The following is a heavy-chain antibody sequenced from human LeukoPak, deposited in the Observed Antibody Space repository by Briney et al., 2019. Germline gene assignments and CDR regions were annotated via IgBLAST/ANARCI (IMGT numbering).Heavy chain of an antibody. CDR2: ISGSGGST. V-gene: IGHV3-23*01. Sequence: PGGSLRLSCAASGFTFSSYAMSWVRQAPGKGLEWVSAISGSGGSTYYADSVKGRFTISRDNSKNTLYLQMNSLRAEDTAVYYCARAKLRSNLHYFEYWGLGTLLTVSS. CDR3: ARAKLRSNLHYFEY. CDR1: GFTFSSYA. J-gene: IGHJ4*02. D-gene: IGHD4-17*01.